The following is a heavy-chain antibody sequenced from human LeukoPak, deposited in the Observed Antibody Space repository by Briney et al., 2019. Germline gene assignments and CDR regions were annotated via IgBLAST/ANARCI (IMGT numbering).Heavy chain of an antibody. J-gene: IGHJ4*02. CDR2: IKLDGSEK. CDR1: GFTFSSYW. Sequence: GGSLRLSCAASGFTFSSYWMSWVRQAPGKGLEWVANIKLDGSEKYFVDSVRGRFTISRDNAKNSLYLQMNSLRAEDTAVYYCVRAYYDSSGYYYVYFDYWGQGTLVTVSS. D-gene: IGHD3-22*01. CDR3: VRAYYDSSGYYYVYFDY. V-gene: IGHV3-7*01.